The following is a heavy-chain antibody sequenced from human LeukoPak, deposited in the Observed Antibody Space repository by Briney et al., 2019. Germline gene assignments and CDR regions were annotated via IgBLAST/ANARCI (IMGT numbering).Heavy chain of an antibody. V-gene: IGHV4-31*03. CDR2: IYYSGST. J-gene: IGHJ4*02. CDR1: GGSISSGGYY. CDR3: ASSPGSYFHYFDY. Sequence: SETLSLTCTVSGGSISSGGYYWSWIRQHPGKGLEWIGYIYYSGSTYYNPSLKSRVTISVDTSKNQFSLKLSSVTAADTAVYYCASSPGSYFHYFDYWGQGTLVTVSS. D-gene: IGHD1-26*01.